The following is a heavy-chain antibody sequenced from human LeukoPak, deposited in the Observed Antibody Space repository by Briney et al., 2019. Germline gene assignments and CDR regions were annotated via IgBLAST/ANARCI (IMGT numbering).Heavy chain of an antibody. CDR1: GFTFSSYS. J-gene: IGHJ3*02. V-gene: IGHV3-21*01. Sequence: GGSLRLSCAASGFTFSSYSMDWVRQAPGKGLEWVSSISSSSYIYYADSVKGRFTISRDNAKNSLYLQMNSLRAEDTAVYYCARATTVTNDAFDIWGQGTMVTVSS. CDR3: ARATTVTNDAFDI. D-gene: IGHD4-17*01. CDR2: ISSSSYI.